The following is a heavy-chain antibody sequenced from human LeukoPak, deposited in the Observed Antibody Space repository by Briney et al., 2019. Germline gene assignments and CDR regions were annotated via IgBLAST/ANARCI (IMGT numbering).Heavy chain of an antibody. Sequence: GSLRLSCAASGFTFSSYAMSWVRQSPEKGLEWIGEVNHSGYTNYNPSLKGRVTISVDTSKNQFSLKLSSVTAADTAVYYCARQLYGSDYWGQGTLVTVSS. J-gene: IGHJ4*02. CDR3: ARQLYGSDY. D-gene: IGHD4-17*01. CDR2: VNHSGYT. V-gene: IGHV4-34*01. CDR1: GFTFSSYA.